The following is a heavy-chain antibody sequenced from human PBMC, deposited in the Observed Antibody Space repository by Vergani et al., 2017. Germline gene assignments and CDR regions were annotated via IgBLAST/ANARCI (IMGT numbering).Heavy chain of an antibody. Sequence: EVQLVQSGAEAKKPGESLKISCKGSGYSFTSYWIGWVRQMPGKGLEWMGIIYPGDSDTRYSPSFQGQVIISADKSISTAYLQWSSLKASDTAMYYCARQSLGEVVVPAAIPLTLDWFAPWGQGTLVTVSS. CDR1: GYSFTSYW. V-gene: IGHV5-51*01. J-gene: IGHJ5*02. D-gene: IGHD2-2*02. CDR2: IYPGDSDT. CDR3: ARQSLGEVVVPAAIPLTLDWFAP.